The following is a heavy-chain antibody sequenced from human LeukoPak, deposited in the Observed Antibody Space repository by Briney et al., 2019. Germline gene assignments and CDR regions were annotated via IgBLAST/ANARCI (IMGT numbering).Heavy chain of an antibody. CDR2: INPSGGST. D-gene: IGHD4-17*01. V-gene: IGHV1-46*01. CDR1: GYTFTSYY. Sequence: ASVKVSCKASGYTFTSYYMHWVRQAPGQGLEWMGIINPSGGSTSYAQKFQGRVTMTRDMSTSTAYMELSRLRSDDTAVYYCARPLTTVMGRWFDPWGQGTLVTVSS. J-gene: IGHJ5*02. CDR3: ARPLTTVMGRWFDP.